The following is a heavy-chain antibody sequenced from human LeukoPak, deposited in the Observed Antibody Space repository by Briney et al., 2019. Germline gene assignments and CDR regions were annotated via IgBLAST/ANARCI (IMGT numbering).Heavy chain of an antibody. CDR2: IYYSGST. CDR3: ARDVRGVNDY. D-gene: IGHD3-10*02. Sequence: SETLSLTCTVSGGSISSSSYYWGWIRQPPGKGLEWIGSIYYSGSTYYNPSLKSRVTISVDTSKNQFSLKLSSVTAADTAVYYCARDVRGVNDYWGQGTLVTVSS. CDR1: GGSISSSSYY. V-gene: IGHV4-39*07. J-gene: IGHJ4*02.